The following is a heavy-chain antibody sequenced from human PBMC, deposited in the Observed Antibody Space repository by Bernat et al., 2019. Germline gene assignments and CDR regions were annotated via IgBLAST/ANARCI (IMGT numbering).Heavy chain of an antibody. J-gene: IGHJ3*02. V-gene: IGHV1-18*01. CDR3: TRDPYDIWNGYFTGDLDS. D-gene: IGHD3-3*01. CDR2: ISAYNGNT. Sequence: QVQLVQSGAEVKKPGASVKVSCKASGYTFTSYGISWVRQAPGQGLEWMGWISAYNGNTKYAQKFQGRVTMTTDTSTSTAYMELRSLRSDDTAVYYCTRDPYDIWNGYFTGDLDSWGQGTMVTVSS. CDR1: GYTFTSYG.